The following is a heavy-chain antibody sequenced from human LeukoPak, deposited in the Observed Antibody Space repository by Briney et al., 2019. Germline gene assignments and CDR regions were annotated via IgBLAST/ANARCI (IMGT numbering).Heavy chain of an antibody. CDR3: ATTSGYRNYYYYCVDV. J-gene: IGHJ6*02. D-gene: IGHD3-3*01. Sequence: SETLSLTCIVSGDSISTNIYYWGWIRQPPGKGLEWIGTSFNGGNTYYNPSLKSRVTIPIDASKNQFSLTLTSVTAEDTAVYYCATTSGYRNYYYYCVDVWGPGTTVTVSS. CDR2: SFNGGNT. CDR1: GDSISTNIYY. V-gene: IGHV4-39*01.